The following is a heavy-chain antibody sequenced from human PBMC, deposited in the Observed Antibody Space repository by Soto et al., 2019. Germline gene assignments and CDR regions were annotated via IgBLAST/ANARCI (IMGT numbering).Heavy chain of an antibody. V-gene: IGHV4-59*01. D-gene: IGHD6-13*01. CDR1: GGSISSYY. J-gene: IGHJ3*02. CDR2: VYNSGRT. Sequence: SETLSLTCTVSGGSISSYYWSWIRHPAGKGLEWIGYVYNSGRTNYNPSLKSRVTISVDTSKNQFSLQLSAVTAADTAVYYCAKGDSTTHGDSFDIWGQGTMVTVSS. CDR3: AKGDSTTHGDSFDI.